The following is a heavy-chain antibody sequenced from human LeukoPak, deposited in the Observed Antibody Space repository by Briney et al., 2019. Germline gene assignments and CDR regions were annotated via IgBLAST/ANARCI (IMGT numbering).Heavy chain of an antibody. CDR2: IFYSGSA. D-gene: IGHD5-18*01. Sequence: KSSETLSLTCAVYGGSFSGYYWSWIRQPPGKGLEWIGYIFYSGSANHNPSLKSRVTISVNTSKHQFSLKLRSVTAADTAVYYCARAGGYSYGYGMDVWGQGTTVTVSS. CDR3: ARAGGYSYGYGMDV. CDR1: GGSFSGYY. V-gene: IGHV4-59*01. J-gene: IGHJ6*02.